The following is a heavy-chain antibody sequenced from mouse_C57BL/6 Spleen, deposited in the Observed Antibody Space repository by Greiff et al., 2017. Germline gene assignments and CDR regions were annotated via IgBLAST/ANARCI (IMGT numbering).Heavy chain of an antibody. D-gene: IGHD2-3*01. Sequence: VQLQQSGPELVKPGASVKISCKASGYTFTDYYMNWVKQSHGKSLEWIGDINPNNGGTSYNQKFKGKATLTVDKSSSTAYMELRSLTSEDSAVYYCARDGPSFDYWGQGTTLTVSS. CDR3: ARDGPSFDY. CDR1: GYTFTDYY. V-gene: IGHV1-26*01. J-gene: IGHJ2*01. CDR2: INPNNGGT.